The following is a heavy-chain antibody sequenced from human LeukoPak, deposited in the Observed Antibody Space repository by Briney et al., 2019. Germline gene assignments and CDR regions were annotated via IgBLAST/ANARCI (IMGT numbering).Heavy chain of an antibody. CDR1: GGSISSGSYY. V-gene: IGHV4-61*02. CDR3: ARCPTMIVMYAFDI. J-gene: IGHJ3*02. D-gene: IGHD3-22*01. Sequence: PSETLSLTCTVSGGSISSGSYYWSWIRQPAGKGLEWIGRIYTSGSTNYNPSLKSRVTISVDTSKNQFSLKLSSVAAADTAVYYCARCPTMIVMYAFDIWGQGTMVTVSS. CDR2: IYTSGST.